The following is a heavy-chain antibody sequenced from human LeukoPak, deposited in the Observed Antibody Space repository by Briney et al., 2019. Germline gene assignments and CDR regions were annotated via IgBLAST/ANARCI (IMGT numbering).Heavy chain of an antibody. CDR2: IYSGGST. D-gene: IGHD2-21*02. Sequence: GGSLRLSCAASGFTVSSNYMSWVRQAPGKGLEWVSVIYSGGSTYYADSVKGRFTISRDNAKNSLYLQMNSLRAEDTAVYYCARLQLAYCGGDCYGAFDYWGQGTLVTVSS. V-gene: IGHV3-53*01. J-gene: IGHJ4*02. CDR1: GFTVSSNY. CDR3: ARLQLAYCGGDCYGAFDY.